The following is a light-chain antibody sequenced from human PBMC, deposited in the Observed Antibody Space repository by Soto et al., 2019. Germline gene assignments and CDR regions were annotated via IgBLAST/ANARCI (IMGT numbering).Light chain of an antibody. CDR1: QSVSSSY. Sequence: EIVLTQSPGTLSLSPGERATLSCRASQSVSSSYLAWYQQKPGQAPRLLISGASSRATGIPDRFSGSGSGTAFTLTISSLEPEDFAVYSCQQYASSPPSWTFGQGTKVEIK. CDR3: QQYASSPPSWT. CDR2: GAS. J-gene: IGKJ1*01. V-gene: IGKV3-20*01.